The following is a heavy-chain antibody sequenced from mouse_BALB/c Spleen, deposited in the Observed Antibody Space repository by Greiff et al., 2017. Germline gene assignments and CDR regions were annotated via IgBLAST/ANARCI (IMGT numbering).Heavy chain of an antibody. J-gene: IGHJ4*01. Sequence: DVQLVESGGGLVKPGGSLKLSCAASGFTFSSYAMSWVRQSPEKRLEWVAEISSGGSYTYYPDTVTGRFTISRDNAKNTLYLEMSSLRSEDTAMYYCARQFYYGSSYYAMDYWGQGTSVTVSS. CDR1: GFTFSSYA. CDR2: ISSGGSYT. D-gene: IGHD1-1*01. V-gene: IGHV5-9-4*01. CDR3: ARQFYYGSSYYAMDY.